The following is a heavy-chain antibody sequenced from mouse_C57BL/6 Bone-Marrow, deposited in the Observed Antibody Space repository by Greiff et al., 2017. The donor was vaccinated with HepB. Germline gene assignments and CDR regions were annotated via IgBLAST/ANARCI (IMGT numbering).Heavy chain of an antibody. CDR1: GYTFTSYG. J-gene: IGHJ3*01. Sequence: QVQLKESGAELARPGASVKLSCKASGYTFTSYGISWVKQRTGQGLEWIGEIYPRSGNTYYNEKFKGKATLTADKSSSTAYMELRSLTSEDSAVYFCAREGLDSSGSAWFAYWGQGTLVTVSA. D-gene: IGHD3-2*02. CDR2: IYPRSGNT. CDR3: AREGLDSSGSAWFAY. V-gene: IGHV1-81*01.